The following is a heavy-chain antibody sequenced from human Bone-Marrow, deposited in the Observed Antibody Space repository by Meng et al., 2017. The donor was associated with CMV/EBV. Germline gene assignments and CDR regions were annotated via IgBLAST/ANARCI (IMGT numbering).Heavy chain of an antibody. CDR1: GGTFSSYT. D-gene: IGHD2-2*01. Sequence: SVKVSCKASGGTFSSYTISWVRQAPGQGLEWMGRIIPILGIANYAQKFQGRVTITADKSTSTAYMELSSLRSEDTAVYYCARVVVPAGRCYYFDYWGQGKLVTVSS. J-gene: IGHJ4*02. CDR3: ARVVVPAGRCYYFDY. V-gene: IGHV1-69*02. CDR2: IIPILGIA.